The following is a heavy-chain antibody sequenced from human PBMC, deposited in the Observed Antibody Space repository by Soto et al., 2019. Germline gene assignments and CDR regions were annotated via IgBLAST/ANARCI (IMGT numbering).Heavy chain of an antibody. J-gene: IGHJ4*02. CDR1: GFTFSSYA. V-gene: IGHV3-23*01. D-gene: IGHD2-15*01. CDR3: AKRRGAGGHFDY. CDR2: VSIGGST. Sequence: GGSLRLSCAASGFTFSSYAMGWVRQGPGKGLEWVAVVSIGGSTYYADSVRGRFNISRDNHKNTLSLQINSLTDEDTAVYFCAKRRGAGGHFDYWGQGVLVTVSS.